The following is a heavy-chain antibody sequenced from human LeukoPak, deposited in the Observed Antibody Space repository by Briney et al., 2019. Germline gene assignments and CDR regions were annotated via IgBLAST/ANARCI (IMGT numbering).Heavy chain of an antibody. V-gene: IGHV3-15*01. J-gene: IGHJ4*02. Sequence: GGSLRLSCAASGFTFSDAWMNWVRQAPGKGLEWVGLIRTKNQGATTDYAAPVRGRFTISRDDSKNTLYLQMNSLRTEDTALYYCTTGYTMASHDHYWSQGTLVTVSS. D-gene: IGHD5-18*01. CDR2: IRTKNQGATT. CDR1: GFTFSDAW. CDR3: TTGYTMASHDHY.